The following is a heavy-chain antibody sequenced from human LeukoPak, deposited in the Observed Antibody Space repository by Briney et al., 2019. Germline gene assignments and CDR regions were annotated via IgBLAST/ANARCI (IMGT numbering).Heavy chain of an antibody. CDR2: ISSDSRYI. CDR3: ARDREVEVSRVDY. Sequence: GGSLRLSCAASGFTFRTYTMNWVRQAPGKRLEWVSSISSDSRYIYYADSVKGRFTISGDNAKNSLYLQMNSLRAEDTAVYYCARDREVEVSRVDYWGQGTLVTVSS. CDR1: GFTFRTYT. V-gene: IGHV3-21*01. D-gene: IGHD3-10*01. J-gene: IGHJ4*02.